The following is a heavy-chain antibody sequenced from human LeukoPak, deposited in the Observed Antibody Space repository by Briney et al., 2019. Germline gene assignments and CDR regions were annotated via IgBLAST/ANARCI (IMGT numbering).Heavy chain of an antibody. CDR1: GYTFTSYG. Sequence: ASVKVSCKASGYTFTSYGISWVRQAPGQGLEWMGWISAYNGNTNYAQKLQGRVTMTTDTSTSTAYMELRSLRSDDTAVYYCARDRCSGGSCYSSNLYFDYWGQGTLVTVSS. D-gene: IGHD2-15*01. CDR2: ISAYNGNT. J-gene: IGHJ4*02. CDR3: ARDRCSGGSCYSSNLYFDY. V-gene: IGHV1-18*01.